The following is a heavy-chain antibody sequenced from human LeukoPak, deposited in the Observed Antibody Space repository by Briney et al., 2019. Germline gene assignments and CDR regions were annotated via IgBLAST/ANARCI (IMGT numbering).Heavy chain of an antibody. CDR3: AKNAVRGVTSPH. Sequence: GGSLRLSCAASGFAFSSYGMHWVRQAPGKGLEWVAFIRYDGSNKYYADSVKGRFTISRDNSKNTLYLQMNSLRAEDTAVYYCAKNAVRGVTSPHWGQGTLVTVSS. CDR2: IRYDGSNK. CDR1: GFAFSSYG. D-gene: IGHD3-10*01. V-gene: IGHV3-30*02. J-gene: IGHJ4*02.